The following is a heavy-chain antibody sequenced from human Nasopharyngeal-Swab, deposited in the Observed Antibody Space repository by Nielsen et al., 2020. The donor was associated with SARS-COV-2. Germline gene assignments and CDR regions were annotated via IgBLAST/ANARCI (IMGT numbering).Heavy chain of an antibody. D-gene: IGHD2-2*01. CDR3: ARGRYCSSTSCFDYYGMDV. Sequence: WIRQPPGKGLEWVGYIYYSGSTYYNPSLKSRVTISVDTSKNQFSLKLSSVTAADTAVYYCARGRYCSSTSCFDYYGMDVWGQGTTVTASS. J-gene: IGHJ6*02. CDR2: IYYSGST. V-gene: IGHV4-31*02.